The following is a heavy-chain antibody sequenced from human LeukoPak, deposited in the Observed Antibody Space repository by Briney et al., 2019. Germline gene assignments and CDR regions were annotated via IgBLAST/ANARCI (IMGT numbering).Heavy chain of an antibody. V-gene: IGHV4-39*07. D-gene: IGHD4-11*01. J-gene: IGHJ6*03. Sequence: SEALSLTCTVSGGSISSSSYYWGWIRQPPGKGLEWIGSIYYSGSTYYNPSLKSRVTISVDTSKNQFSLKLSSVTAADTAVYYCARGHSIEPYYYYYYMDVWGKGTTVTVSS. CDR1: GGSISSSSYY. CDR3: ARGHSIEPYYYYYYMDV. CDR2: IYYSGST.